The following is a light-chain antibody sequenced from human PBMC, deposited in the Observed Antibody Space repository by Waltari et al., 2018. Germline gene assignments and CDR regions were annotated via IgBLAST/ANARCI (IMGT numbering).Light chain of an antibody. V-gene: IGKV1-39*01. J-gene: IGKJ2*01. CDR2: AAS. Sequence: DIQMTQSPSSLPASVGDRVTITCRASQSISSYLNWYQQKPGKAPKLLIYAASSLQSGVPSRFSGSGSGTDFTLTISSLQPEDFATYYCQQSYSTPGYTFGQGTKLEIK. CDR3: QQSYSTPGYT. CDR1: QSISSY.